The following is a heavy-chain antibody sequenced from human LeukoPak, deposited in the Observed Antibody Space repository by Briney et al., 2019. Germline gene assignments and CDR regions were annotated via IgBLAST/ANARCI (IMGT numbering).Heavy chain of an antibody. CDR2: INHSGST. CDR3: ATRAPRYCSSTSCYWGRASWFDP. CDR1: GGSFSGYY. D-gene: IGHD2-2*01. J-gene: IGHJ5*02. V-gene: IGHV4-34*01. Sequence: SETLSLTCAVYGGSFSGYYWSWIRQPPGKGLEWIGEINHSGSTNYNPSLKGRVTISVDTPKNQFSLKLSSVTAADTAVYYCATRAPRYCSSTSCYWGRASWFDPWGQGTLVTVSS.